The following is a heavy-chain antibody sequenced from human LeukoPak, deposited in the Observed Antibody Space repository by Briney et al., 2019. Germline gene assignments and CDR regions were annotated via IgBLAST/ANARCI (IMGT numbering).Heavy chain of an antibody. CDR2: ISYGGTT. CDR1: GGSISSNNYY. V-gene: IGHV4-39*02. J-gene: IGHJ4*02. CDR3: GRRPGGAIEY. Sequence: SETLSLTCTVSGGSISSNNYYWGWIRQPPGKGLEWIGSISYGGTTYYNPSLESRVTISVDTSKNHFSLNLSSVTAADTAVYYCGRRPGGAIEYWGQGTLVTVSS. D-gene: IGHD2-2*02.